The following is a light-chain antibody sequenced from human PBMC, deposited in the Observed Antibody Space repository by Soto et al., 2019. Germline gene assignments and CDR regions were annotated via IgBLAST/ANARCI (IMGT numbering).Light chain of an antibody. CDR3: CAYAGSGTVV. V-gene: IGLV2-23*01. J-gene: IGLJ3*02. CDR2: EGS. Sequence: QSALTQPASVSGSPGQSITISCTGTRSDVGSYYLVSWYQQHPGKAPKLIIYEGSKRPSGISNRFSGSKSGNTASLTISGLQAEDEAEYFCCAYAGSGTVVFGGGTKLTVL. CDR1: RSDVGSYYL.